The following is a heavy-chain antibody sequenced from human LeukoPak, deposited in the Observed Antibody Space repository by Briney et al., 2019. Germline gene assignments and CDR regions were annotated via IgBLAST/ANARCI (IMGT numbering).Heavy chain of an antibody. CDR2: INPNSGGT. D-gene: IGHD3-22*01. J-gene: IGHJ5*02. V-gene: IGHV1-2*02. CDR1: GYTFTGYY. CDR3: ARDYPMYYYDSSGYYLAWFDP. Sequence: ASVKVSCKASGYTFTGYYMHWVRQAPGQGREWMGGINPNSGGTNYAQKFQGRGTMTRDTSISTAYMELSRLRSDDTAVYYCARDYPMYYYDSSGYYLAWFDPWGQGTLVTVSS.